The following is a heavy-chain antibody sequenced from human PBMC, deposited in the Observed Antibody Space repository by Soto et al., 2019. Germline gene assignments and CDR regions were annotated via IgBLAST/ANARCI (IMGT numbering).Heavy chain of an antibody. CDR3: AQIPDCSGGSCYRDAFDI. J-gene: IGHJ3*02. D-gene: IGHD2-15*01. CDR1: GGSISSYY. V-gene: IGHV4-34*01. Sequence: PSETLSLTCTVSGGSISSYYWSWIRQPPGKGLEWIGEINHSGSTNYNPSLKSRVTISVDTSKNQFSLKLSSVTAADTAVYYCAQIPDCSGGSCYRDAFDIWGQGTMVTVS. CDR2: INHSGST.